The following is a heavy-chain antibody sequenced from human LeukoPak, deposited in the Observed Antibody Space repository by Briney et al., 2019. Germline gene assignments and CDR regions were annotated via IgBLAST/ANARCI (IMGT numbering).Heavy chain of an antibody. CDR2: ISGSGGST. CDR3: AKGGSRGWYGSWFDP. Sequence: GGSLRLSCAASGFTFSSYAMSWVRQAPGKGLEWVSAISGSGGSTYYVDSVKGRFTISRDNSKNTLYLQMNSLRAEDTAVYYCAKGGSRGWYGSWFDPWGQGTLVTVSS. CDR1: GFTFSSYA. D-gene: IGHD6-19*01. V-gene: IGHV3-23*01. J-gene: IGHJ5*02.